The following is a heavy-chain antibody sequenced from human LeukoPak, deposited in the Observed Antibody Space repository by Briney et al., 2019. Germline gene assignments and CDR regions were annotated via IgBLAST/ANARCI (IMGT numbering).Heavy chain of an antibody. CDR3: ARGRRSFYDAFDI. V-gene: IGHV4-59*01. J-gene: IGHJ3*02. CDR1: GGSISSYY. CDR2: IYYSGST. Sequence: SETLSLTCTVSGGSISSYYWSWIRQPPGKGLEWIGYIYYSGSTNYNPSLKSRVTISVDTSKNQFSLKLSSVTAADTAVYYCARGRRSFYDAFDIWGQGTMVTVSS. D-gene: IGHD1-26*01.